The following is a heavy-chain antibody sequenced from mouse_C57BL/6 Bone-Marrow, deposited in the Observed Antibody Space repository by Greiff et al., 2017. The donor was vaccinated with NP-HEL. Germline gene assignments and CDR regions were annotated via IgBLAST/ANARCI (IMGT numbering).Heavy chain of an antibody. CDR2: IDPSDSYT. V-gene: IGHV1-59*01. CDR1: GYTFTSYW. CDR3: ARSGY. D-gene: IGHD3-1*01. Sequence: QVQLQQPGAELVRPGTSVKLSCKASGYTFTSYWMHWVKQRPGQGLEWIGVIDPSDSYTKYNQKFKGKATLTVDTSSSTASMQLSSLTSEDSSVYYCARSGYWGQGTTLTVSS. J-gene: IGHJ2*01.